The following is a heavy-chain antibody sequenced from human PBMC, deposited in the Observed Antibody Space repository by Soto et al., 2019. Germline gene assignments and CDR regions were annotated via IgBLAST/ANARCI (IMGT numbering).Heavy chain of an antibody. CDR3: AKGIGGCSYDPLDY. CDR2: IPVDGGNK. V-gene: IGHV3-30*18. CDR1: GFTFTNYG. D-gene: IGHD5-18*01. J-gene: IGHJ4*02. Sequence: VQLVESGGGVVQPGRSLRLSCAASGFTFTNYGMHWVRQAPGKGLGWVAVIPVDGGNKYFADSAKGRFTISRDNSENGVCLQMNGLRAEDTALYYCAKGIGGCSYDPLDYWGQGTLVTVSS.